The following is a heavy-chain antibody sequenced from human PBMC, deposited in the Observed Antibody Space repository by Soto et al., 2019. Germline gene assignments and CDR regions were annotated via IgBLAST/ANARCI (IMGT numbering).Heavy chain of an antibody. J-gene: IGHJ4*02. V-gene: IGHV3-23*01. CDR3: AKSGFADLEY. Sequence: EVKLLESGGGLVQPGGSLRLSCAASGFAFSTYAMTWVRQAPGKGLEWVSTVSGGGDHTYYADSVRGRSTVSRDASKNTLYLHMDSLRAEDTAVYYCAKSGFADLEYWGQGALVTVSS. CDR1: GFAFSTYA. D-gene: IGHD1-26*01. CDR2: VSGGGDHT.